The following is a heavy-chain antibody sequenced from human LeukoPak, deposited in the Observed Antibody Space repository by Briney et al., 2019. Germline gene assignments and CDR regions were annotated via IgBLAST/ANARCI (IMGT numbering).Heavy chain of an antibody. D-gene: IGHD3-3*01. J-gene: IGHJ6*02. CDR3: ARGKGVLRFLEWLPEDYYYYYGMDV. CDR2: IYYSRST. V-gene: IGHV4-59*01. CDR1: GGSISSYY. Sequence: SETLSLTCTVSGGSISSYYWSWIRQPPGKGLEWIGYIYYSRSTNYNPSLKSRVTISVDTSKNQFSLKLSSVTAADTAVYYCARGKGVLRFLEWLPEDYYYYYGMDVWGQGTTVTVSS.